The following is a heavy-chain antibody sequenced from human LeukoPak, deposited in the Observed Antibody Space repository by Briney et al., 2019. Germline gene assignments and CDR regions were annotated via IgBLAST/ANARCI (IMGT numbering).Heavy chain of an antibody. J-gene: IGHJ4*02. CDR3: AGFSSWTSYFWY. CDR1: GGTFSSYA. V-gene: IGHV1-69*04. D-gene: IGHD6-13*01. CDR2: IIPILGIA. Sequence: SVKVSCKASGGTFSSYAISWVRQAPGQGLEWMGRIIPILGIANYAQKFQGRVTITADKSTSTAYMELSSLRSEDTAVYYCAGFSSWTSYFWYWGQGTLVTVSS.